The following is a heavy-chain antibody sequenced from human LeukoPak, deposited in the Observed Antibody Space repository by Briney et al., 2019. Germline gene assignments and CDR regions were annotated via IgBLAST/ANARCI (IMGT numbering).Heavy chain of an antibody. CDR3: ARDRGGYCSGGSCYSAVTDY. V-gene: IGHV4-34*01. CDR1: GGSFSGYY. CDR2: INHSGST. Sequence: SETLSLTCAVYGGSFSGYYWSWIRQPPGKGLEWIGEINHSGSTNYNPSLKSRVTISVDTSKSQFSLKLSSVTAADTAVYYCARDRGGYCSGGSCYSAVTDYWGQGTLVTVSS. J-gene: IGHJ4*02. D-gene: IGHD2-15*01.